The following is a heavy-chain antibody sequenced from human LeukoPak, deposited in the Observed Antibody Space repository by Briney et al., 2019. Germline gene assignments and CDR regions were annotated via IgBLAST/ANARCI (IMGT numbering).Heavy chain of an antibody. CDR2: ISTTGSTI. V-gene: IGHV3-11*01. CDR3: ARDIYSSSPEGVDV. CDR1: GFTFTDYY. J-gene: IGHJ6*02. Sequence: GGSLRLSCVASGFTFTDYYMSWIRQAPGKGLEWVSYISTTGSTIYYADSVKGRFTISRDNARNSLFLQMNSLRGEVTAVYYCARDIYSSSPEGVDVWGQGTTVTVSS. D-gene: IGHD6-6*01.